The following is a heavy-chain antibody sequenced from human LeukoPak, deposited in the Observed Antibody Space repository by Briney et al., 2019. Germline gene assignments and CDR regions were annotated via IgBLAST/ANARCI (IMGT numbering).Heavy chain of an antibody. J-gene: IGHJ1*01. V-gene: IGHV4-39*01. CDR3: VTTGS. Sequence: SETLSLTCTVSGGSISSSNYYWGWSRQPPGKGLEWIGSIYYSGNSYYNPSLKSRVTISVDTSKNQFSLRLSSVTAADTAMYYCVTTGSWGQGTLSPSPQ. CDR2: IYYSGNS. CDR1: GGSISSSNYY. D-gene: IGHD3-10*01.